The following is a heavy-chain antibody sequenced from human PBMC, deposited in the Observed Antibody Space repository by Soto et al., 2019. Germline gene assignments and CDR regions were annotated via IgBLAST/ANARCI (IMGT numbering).Heavy chain of an antibody. J-gene: IGHJ5*02. CDR1: GYSISSGYY. Sequence: QVQLQESGPGLVKPSETLSLTCAVSGYSISSGYYWGWIRQPPGKGLEWIGSIYHSGSTYYNPSLKSRVTISVDTSKNQFSLKLSSVTAADTAVYYCARDGPNVRYFDWPPQGNWFDPWGQGTLVTVSS. V-gene: IGHV4-38-2*02. D-gene: IGHD3-9*01. CDR3: ARDGPNVRYFDWPPQGNWFDP. CDR2: IYHSGST.